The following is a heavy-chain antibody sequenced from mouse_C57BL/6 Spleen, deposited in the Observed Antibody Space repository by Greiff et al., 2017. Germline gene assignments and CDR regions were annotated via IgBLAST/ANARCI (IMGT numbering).Heavy chain of an antibody. CDR3: ARYYYYGSSYDYYAMDY. Sequence: EVQLVESGGGLVQPGGSLKLSCAASGFTFRDYYMYWVRQTPEKRLEWVAYISNGGGSTYYPDTVKGRFTISRYNGKNTLYLQMSRLKSEDTAMYYCARYYYYGSSYDYYAMDYWGQGTSVTVSS. CDR2: ISNGGGST. J-gene: IGHJ4*01. D-gene: IGHD1-1*01. V-gene: IGHV5-12*01. CDR1: GFTFRDYY.